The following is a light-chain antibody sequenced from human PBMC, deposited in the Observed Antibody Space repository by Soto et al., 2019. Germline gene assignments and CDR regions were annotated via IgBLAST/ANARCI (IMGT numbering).Light chain of an antibody. CDR2: SND. CDR3: AAWDGSLNGYV. V-gene: IGLV1-44*01. Sequence: HSVLTQPPSASGTPGQSVTISCSGSSANIGSNTVNWYQQVPGTAPKLLIYSNDQRPSGVPDRFSGSKSGTSASLAISGLQSEDEADYYCAAWDGSLNGYVFGTGTKVTVL. J-gene: IGLJ1*01. CDR1: SANIGSNT.